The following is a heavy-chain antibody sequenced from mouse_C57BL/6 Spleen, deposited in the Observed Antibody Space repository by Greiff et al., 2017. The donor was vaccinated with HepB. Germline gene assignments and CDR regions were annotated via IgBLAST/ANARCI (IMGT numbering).Heavy chain of an antibody. CDR1: GYTFTSYT. CDR3: ARDDGYLAWFAY. Sequence: QVQLKESGAELARPGASVKMSCKASGYTFTSYTMHWVKQRPGQGLEWIGYINPSSGYTKYNQKFKDKATLTADKSSSTAYMQLSSLTSEDSAVYYCARDDGYLAWFAYWGQGTLVTVSA. D-gene: IGHD2-3*01. CDR2: INPSSGYT. V-gene: IGHV1-4*01. J-gene: IGHJ3*01.